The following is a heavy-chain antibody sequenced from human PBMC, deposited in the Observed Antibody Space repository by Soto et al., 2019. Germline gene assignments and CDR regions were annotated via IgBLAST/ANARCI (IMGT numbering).Heavy chain of an antibody. D-gene: IGHD3-3*01. V-gene: IGHV1-2*02. Sequence: QLHLVQSGAVVKKPGASVTVSCSASGYPVTAYYMHWVRQAPGRGLEWMGGINPATGAAKYTQTFQGTVTTARDTPTSTVFMELRGLASEDPAAFYLARGGAVGVAGSAAFDMGGQGTLVTASS. J-gene: IGHJ3*02. CDR3: ARGGAVGVAGSAAFDM. CDR2: INPATGAA. CDR1: GYPVTAYY.